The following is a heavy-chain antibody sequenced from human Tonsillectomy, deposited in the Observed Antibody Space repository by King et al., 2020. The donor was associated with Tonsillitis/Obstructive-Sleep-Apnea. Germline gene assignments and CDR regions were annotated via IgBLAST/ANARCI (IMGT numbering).Heavy chain of an antibody. J-gene: IGHJ4*02. D-gene: IGHD1-1*01. CDR2: INHSGST. CDR3: ARGTNGEFDY. Sequence: VKLQQWGAGLLKPSETLSLPCAVYRGSFSGYYWSWIRQPPGKGLEWIGEINHSGSTNYNPSLRSRVTISVDTSKNQFSLKLTSVTAADTAVYYCARGTNGEFDYWGQGTLVAVSS. V-gene: IGHV4-34*01. CDR1: RGSFSGYY.